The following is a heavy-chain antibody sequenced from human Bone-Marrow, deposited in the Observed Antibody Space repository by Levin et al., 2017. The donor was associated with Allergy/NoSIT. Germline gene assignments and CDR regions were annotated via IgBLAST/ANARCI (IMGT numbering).Heavy chain of an antibody. CDR1: GFSFSDYA. D-gene: IGHD1-26*01. V-gene: IGHV3-48*02. CDR2: ISSGSSVL. J-gene: IGHJ4*02. CDR3: VRDKGAPDY. Sequence: ETPSLTCAASGFSFSDYAMNWIRQAPGKGLEWLSYISSGSSVLYYADSVKGRFTISRDDARNSLSLQMNSLRDEDTAVYYCVRDKGAPDYWGQGTLVTVSS.